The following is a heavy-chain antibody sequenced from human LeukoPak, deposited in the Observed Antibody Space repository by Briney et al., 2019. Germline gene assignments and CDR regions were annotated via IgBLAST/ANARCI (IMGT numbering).Heavy chain of an antibody. D-gene: IGHD3-22*01. J-gene: IGHJ5*02. CDR3: ARDVYYSLDP. CDR2: IHSDGTTT. Sequence: TGGSLRLSCAASGFTFSSYAMSWVRLAPGKGLVSVSRIHSDGTTTSYADSVKGRFTISRDNAKNTVYLQMNNLRAEDTAVYFCARDVYYSLDPWGQGTQVTVSS. V-gene: IGHV3-74*01. CDR1: GFTFSSYA.